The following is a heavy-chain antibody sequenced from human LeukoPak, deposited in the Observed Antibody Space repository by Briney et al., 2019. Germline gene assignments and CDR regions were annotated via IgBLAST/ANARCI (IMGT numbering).Heavy chain of an antibody. D-gene: IGHD2-2*01. CDR3: SKVIPRDCHETSCYEAN. Sequence: ASVKVSCKTSGYTFTDYIIHWVRQAPGQGLEWMGWINPKNGGTSYAPKFQGRVTMTTDPSINTASMELTRLKSDDTAFYYCSKVIPRDCHETSCYEANWSQGTLVTVSS. CDR1: GYTFTDYI. V-gene: IGHV1-2*02. CDR2: INPKNGGT. J-gene: IGHJ4*02.